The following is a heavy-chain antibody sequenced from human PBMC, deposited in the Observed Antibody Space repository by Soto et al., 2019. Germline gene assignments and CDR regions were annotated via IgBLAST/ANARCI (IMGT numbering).Heavy chain of an antibody. CDR2: IYPEDSDT. Sequence: PGESLKISCKTSGYSFNTYWIGWVRQMPGKGLEWMGIIYPEDSDTRYGPSFQGQVTISADKSISTAYLQWSSLKASDTAMYYCARHFITRSVGCSGGTCYDGDYYYMDVWGKGTTVTVSS. D-gene: IGHD2-15*01. CDR1: GYSFNTYW. J-gene: IGHJ6*03. V-gene: IGHV5-51*01. CDR3: ARHFITRSVGCSGGTCYDGDYYYMDV.